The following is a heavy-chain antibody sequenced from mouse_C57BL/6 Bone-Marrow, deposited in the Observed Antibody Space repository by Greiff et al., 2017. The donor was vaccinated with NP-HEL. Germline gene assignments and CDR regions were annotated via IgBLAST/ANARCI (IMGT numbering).Heavy chain of an antibody. Sequence: EVQLQQSGAELVRPGASVKLSCTASGFNITDYYMHWVKQRPEQGLEWIGRIDPEDGDTYYAPKFQGKATMTADTSSNTAYLQLSSLTSEDTAVYYCTTSYYYGSSPFAYWGQGTLVTGSA. CDR1: GFNITDYY. CDR2: IDPEDGDT. D-gene: IGHD1-1*01. CDR3: TTSYYYGSSPFAY. J-gene: IGHJ3*01. V-gene: IGHV14-1*01.